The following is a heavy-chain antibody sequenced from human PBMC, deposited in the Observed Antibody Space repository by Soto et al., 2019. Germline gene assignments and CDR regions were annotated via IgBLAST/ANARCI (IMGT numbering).Heavy chain of an antibody. CDR3: TGEVASGY. CDR2: ISYDGGTK. D-gene: IGHD2-8*02. V-gene: IGHV3-30*04. J-gene: IGHJ4*02. CDR1: GFTFSSYA. Sequence: QVQLVESGGGVVQPGRSLRLSCAASGFTFSSYAMHWVRQAPGKGLEWVAVISYDGGTKYYADSVKGRFTISRDNSRNTLFLEMNSLRGDDMAVYYCTGEVASGYWGQGTLVTVSS.